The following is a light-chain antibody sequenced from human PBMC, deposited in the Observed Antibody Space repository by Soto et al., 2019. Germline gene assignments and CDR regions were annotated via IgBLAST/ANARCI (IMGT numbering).Light chain of an antibody. J-gene: IGLJ1*01. V-gene: IGLV1-44*01. Sequence: QSVLTQPPSASGTPGQRVTISCSGRSANIGNNYVCWYQQLPGTAPKLLIYSNYDRPSGVPDRFSGSTSGTSASLVIRGLQSEDEADYYCAAWDDILNGYVFGGGTKLTVL. CDR3: AAWDDILNGYV. CDR2: SNY. CDR1: SANIGNNY.